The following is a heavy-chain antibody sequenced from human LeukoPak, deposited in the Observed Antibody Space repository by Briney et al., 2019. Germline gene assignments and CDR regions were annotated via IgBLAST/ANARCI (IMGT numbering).Heavy chain of an antibody. CDR2: IIPIFGTA. Sequence: GSSVNVSCKASGGTFSSYAISWVRQAPGHGLEWMGGIIPIFGTANYAQKFQGRVTITADESTSTAYMELSSLRSEDTAVYYCARGPEEKSSPFSNWFDPWGQGTLVTVSS. V-gene: IGHV1-69*01. D-gene: IGHD2-2*01. J-gene: IGHJ5*02. CDR3: ARGPEEKSSPFSNWFDP. CDR1: GGTFSSYA.